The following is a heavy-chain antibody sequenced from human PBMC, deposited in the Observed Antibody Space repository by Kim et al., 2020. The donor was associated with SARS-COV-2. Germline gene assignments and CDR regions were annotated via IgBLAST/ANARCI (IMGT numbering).Heavy chain of an antibody. J-gene: IGHJ6*01. V-gene: IGHV4-59*13. CDR3: ARDLGISGTDFHYFSGLDV. Sequence: SETLSLTCSVSGAAIRTFYWSWIRQAPGKGLEWIGYVFHSGSPKYNPSLKSRVTISLDTSKNQFSLTLKSVTAADTATYFCARDLGISGTDFHYFSGLDV. CDR1: GAAIRTFY. D-gene: IGHD1-26*01. CDR2: VFHSGSP.